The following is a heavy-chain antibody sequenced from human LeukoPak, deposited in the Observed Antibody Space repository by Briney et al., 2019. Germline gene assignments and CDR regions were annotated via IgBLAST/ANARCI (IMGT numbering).Heavy chain of an antibody. CDR2: ISGSGGST. Sequence: GGSLRLSCAASGFTFSSYAMSWVRQAPGKGLEWVSAISGSGGSTYYADSVKGRSTISRDNSKNTLYLQMNSLRAEDTAVYYCASEGYCSSTSCYKGGDYWGQGTLVTVSS. CDR1: GFTFSSYA. J-gene: IGHJ4*02. D-gene: IGHD2-2*02. V-gene: IGHV3-23*01. CDR3: ASEGYCSSTSCYKGGDY.